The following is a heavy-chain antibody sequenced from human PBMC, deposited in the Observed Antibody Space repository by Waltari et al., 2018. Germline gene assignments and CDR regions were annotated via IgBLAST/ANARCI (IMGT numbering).Heavy chain of an antibody. Sequence: QVQLQESGPGLVKPSQTLSLSCTVPGGSISSATYYWSWIRQPAGKGLEWIGRIHVNGNTNYNPSLISRVIIAVDTSRNQFFLTVNSVTAADTAVYYCARDSYYYDGSGYPARWGQGTRVTVSS. CDR3: ARDSYYYDGSGYPAR. CDR2: IHVNGNT. CDR1: GGSISSATYY. J-gene: IGHJ4*02. D-gene: IGHD3-22*01. V-gene: IGHV4-61*02.